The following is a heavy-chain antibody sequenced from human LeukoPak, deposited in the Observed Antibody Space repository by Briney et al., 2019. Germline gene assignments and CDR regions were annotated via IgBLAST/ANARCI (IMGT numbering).Heavy chain of an antibody. V-gene: IGHV4-59*01. CDR1: GGSISSYY. CDR3: ARGQVDSSCYYAPDY. J-gene: IGHJ4*02. CDR2: IYYSGST. Sequence: PSETLSLTCTVSGGSISSYYWSWIRQPPGKGLEWIGYIYYSGSTNYNPSLKSRVTISVDTSKNQFSLKLSSVTAADTAVYYCARGQVDSSCYYAPDYWGQGTLVTVSS. D-gene: IGHD3-22*01.